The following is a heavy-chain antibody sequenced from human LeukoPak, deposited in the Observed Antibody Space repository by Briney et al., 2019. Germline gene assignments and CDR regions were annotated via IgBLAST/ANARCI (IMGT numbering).Heavy chain of an antibody. V-gene: IGHV3-74*01. J-gene: IGHJ4*02. CDR3: ASNLYGDDHY. D-gene: IGHD4-17*01. Sequence: PGGSLRLSCAASGVTFSRYWMHWVRQAPGKGPVWVSLINPDDSRTDYADSVKGRFTISRDNAKNTLYLQMNSLRAEDTAVYYCASNLYGDDHYWGQGTLVTVSS. CDR1: GVTFSRYW. CDR2: INPDDSRT.